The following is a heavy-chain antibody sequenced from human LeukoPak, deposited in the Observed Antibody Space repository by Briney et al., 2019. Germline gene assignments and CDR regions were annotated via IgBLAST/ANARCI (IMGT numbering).Heavy chain of an antibody. CDR3: AKDYRNYYDSSGYYHDAFDI. CDR2: INWNGGST. D-gene: IGHD3-22*01. J-gene: IGHJ3*02. CDR1: GFTFDDYG. V-gene: IGHV3-20*04. Sequence: GGSLRLSCAASGFTFDDYGMSWVRQAPGKGLEWVSSINWNGGSTGYAGSVKGRFTISRDNAKNSLYLQMNSLRAEDTALYYCAKDYRNYYDSSGYYHDAFDIWGQGTMVTVSS.